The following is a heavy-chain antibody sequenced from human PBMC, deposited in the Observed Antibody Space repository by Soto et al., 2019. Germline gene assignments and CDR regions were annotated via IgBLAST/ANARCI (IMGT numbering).Heavy chain of an antibody. J-gene: IGHJ6*02. D-gene: IGHD6-6*01. CDR2: IYYSGST. CDR3: ARGDSSSNGMDV. V-gene: IGHV4-31*03. Sequence: QVQLQESGPGLVKPSQTLSLTCTVSGGSISSGGYYWSWIRQHPGKGLEWIGYIYYSGSTYYYRSLKSRVTISVDTAKNRFSLKLSSVTAADTAVYYCARGDSSSNGMDVWGQGTTVTVSS. CDR1: GGSISSGGYY.